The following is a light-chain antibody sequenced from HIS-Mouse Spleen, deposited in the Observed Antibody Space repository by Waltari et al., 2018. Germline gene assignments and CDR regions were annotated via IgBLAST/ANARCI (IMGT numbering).Light chain of an antibody. CDR2: GAS. V-gene: IGKV3-20*01. CDR3: QQYGSSPPWT. J-gene: IGKJ1*01. CDR1: QSVSSSY. Sequence: EIVLTQSPGTLSLSPGERATLSCRASQSVSSSYLAWYQQKPGQAPRRRIYGASSRATGSPDRFSGSGSGTDFTLTISRLEPEDFAVYYCQQYGSSPPWTFGQGTKVEIK.